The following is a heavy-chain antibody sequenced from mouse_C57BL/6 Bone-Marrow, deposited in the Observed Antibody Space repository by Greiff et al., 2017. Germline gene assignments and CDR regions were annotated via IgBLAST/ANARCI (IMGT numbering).Heavy chain of an antibody. CDR3: ARGDSSGYVDWYFDV. Sequence: EVQLVESGGGLVKPGGSLKLSCAASGFTFSDYGMHWVRQAPEKGLEWVAYISSGSSTIYYADTVKGRFTISRDNAKNTLFLQMTSLRSEDTAMYYCARGDSSGYVDWYFDVWGTGTTVTVSS. J-gene: IGHJ1*03. CDR1: GFTFSDYG. D-gene: IGHD3-2*02. V-gene: IGHV5-17*01. CDR2: ISSGSSTI.